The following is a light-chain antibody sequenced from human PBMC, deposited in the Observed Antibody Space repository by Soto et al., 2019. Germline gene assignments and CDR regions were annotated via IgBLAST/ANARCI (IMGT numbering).Light chain of an antibody. Sequence: DIVMTQSPLSLPVTPGEPASISCRSSQSLLHVNGNNYLDWYVQKAGQSPQLLIYWGSNRASGVPDRFSGSGSGTDFTLKISRVEAEDVGVYYCMQALQGPPTFGQGPRWIS. V-gene: IGKV2-28*01. J-gene: IGKJ1*01. CDR2: WGS. CDR3: MQALQGPPT. CDR1: QSLLHVNGNNY.